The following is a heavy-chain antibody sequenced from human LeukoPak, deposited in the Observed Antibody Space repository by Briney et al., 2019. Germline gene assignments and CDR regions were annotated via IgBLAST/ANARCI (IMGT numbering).Heavy chain of an antibody. V-gene: IGHV4-34*01. Sequence: SETLSLTCAVYGGSFSGYYWSWIRQPPGKGLEWIGEINHSGSTNYNPSLKSRVTISVGTSKNQFSLKLSSVTAADTAVYYCARYYYDSSGYFHFDYWGQGTLVTVSS. D-gene: IGHD3-22*01. J-gene: IGHJ4*02. CDR2: INHSGST. CDR1: GGSFSGYY. CDR3: ARYYYDSSGYFHFDY.